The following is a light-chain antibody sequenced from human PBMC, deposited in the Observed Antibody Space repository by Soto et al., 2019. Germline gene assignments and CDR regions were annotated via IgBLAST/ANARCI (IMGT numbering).Light chain of an antibody. CDR2: GTI. V-gene: IGKV3-20*01. J-gene: IGKJ1*01. Sequence: EIVLTQSPGTLSLSPGERATLSCRASQSITSSYLAWYQQKPGQAPRLLISGTISRATGIPDRFSGSGSGTDFTLTISRLVPEDFAVYYCHQYGSPLWTFGQGTKVEIK. CDR3: HQYGSPLWT. CDR1: QSITSSY.